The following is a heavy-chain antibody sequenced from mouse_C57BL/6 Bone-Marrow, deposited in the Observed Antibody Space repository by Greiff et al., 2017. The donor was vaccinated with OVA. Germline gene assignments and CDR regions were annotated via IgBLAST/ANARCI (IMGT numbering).Heavy chain of an antibody. Sequence: EVQLKQSGAELVRPGASVKLSCTASGFNIKDDYMHWVKQRPEQGLEWIGWIDPENGDTEYASKFQGKATITADTSSNTAYLQLSSLTSEDTAVYYCTTYVVDYWGQGTTLTVSS. CDR3: TTYVVDY. CDR1: GFNIKDDY. V-gene: IGHV14-4*01. CDR2: IDPENGDT. D-gene: IGHD1-1*02. J-gene: IGHJ2*01.